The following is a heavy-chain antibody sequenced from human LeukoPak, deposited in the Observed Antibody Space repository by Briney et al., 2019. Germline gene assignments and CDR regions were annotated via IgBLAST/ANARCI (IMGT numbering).Heavy chain of an antibody. D-gene: IGHD3-3*01. CDR3: AAVNTYYDFWSGYNSYAFDI. J-gene: IGHJ3*02. CDR1: GGTFSSYA. CDR2: IIPIFGTT. V-gene: IGHV1-69*06. Sequence: SVKVSCKASGGTFSSYAISWVRQAPGQGLEWMGGIIPIFGTTNYAQKFQGRVTITADKSTSTAYMELSSLRSEDTAVYYCAAVNTYYDFWSGYNSYAFDIWGQGTMVTVSS.